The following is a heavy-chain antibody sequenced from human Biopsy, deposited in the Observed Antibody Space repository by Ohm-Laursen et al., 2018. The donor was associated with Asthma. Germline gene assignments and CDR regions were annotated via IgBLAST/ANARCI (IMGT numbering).Heavy chain of an antibody. CDR2: ISYDGSIT. J-gene: IGHJ4*02. Sequence: SLRLPCAASGFAFRSYAMNWVRQAPGKGLEWVAVISYDGSITHYADSVKGRFTISRDNSKNTMYLDISSLRIEDTAVFYCGIVVAANPFQGDCWGQGTLVTVSS. CDR3: GIVVAANPFQGDC. D-gene: IGHD2-15*01. CDR1: GFAFRSYA. V-gene: IGHV3-30*03.